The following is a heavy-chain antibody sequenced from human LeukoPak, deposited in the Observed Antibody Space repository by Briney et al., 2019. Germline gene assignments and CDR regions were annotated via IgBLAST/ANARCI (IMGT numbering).Heavy chain of an antibody. D-gene: IGHD3-22*01. CDR3: ASPPMIVVVINGYYFDY. V-gene: IGHV4-61*02. CDR2: IYTSGST. Sequence: SETLSLTCTVSGGSISSGSYYWSWIRQPAGKGLEWIGRIYTSGSTNYNPSLKSRVTISVDTSKNQFSLKLSSVTAADTAVYYCASPPMIVVVINGYYFDYWGQGTLVTVSS. CDR1: GGSISSGSYY. J-gene: IGHJ4*02.